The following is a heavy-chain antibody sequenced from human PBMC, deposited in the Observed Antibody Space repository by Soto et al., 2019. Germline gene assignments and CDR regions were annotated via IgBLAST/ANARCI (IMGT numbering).Heavy chain of an antibody. D-gene: IGHD5-12*01. J-gene: IGHJ4*02. Sequence: GASVKVSCKASGGTFSSYAISWVRQAPGQGLEWMGGIIPIFGTANYAQKFQGRVTITADESTSTAYMELSSLRSEDTAVYYCARDLANPIVATIKDGGSYWGQGTLVTVSS. V-gene: IGHV1-69*13. CDR3: ARDLANPIVATIKDGGSY. CDR1: GGTFSSYA. CDR2: IIPIFGTA.